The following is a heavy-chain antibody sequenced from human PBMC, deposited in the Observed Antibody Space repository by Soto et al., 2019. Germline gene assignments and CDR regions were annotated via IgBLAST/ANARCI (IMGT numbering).Heavy chain of an antibody. Sequence: GESLKISCQGSGYSFNTYWISWLRQVPWKGLEWMGRIDPGTSYSNYSPSFEGHVTISVDKSKSTAFLQWSSLKASDTAMYYCARHPTLHESRVWSGFDPWGQGTLVTVSS. CDR1: GYSFNTYW. CDR2: IDPGTSYS. CDR3: ARHPTLHESRVWSGFDP. V-gene: IGHV5-10-1*01. J-gene: IGHJ5*02. D-gene: IGHD3-3*01.